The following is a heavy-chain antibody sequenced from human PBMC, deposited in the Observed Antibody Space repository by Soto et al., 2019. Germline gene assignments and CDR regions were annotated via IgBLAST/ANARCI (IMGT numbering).Heavy chain of an antibody. CDR3: AKEARRGSGSYLFY. V-gene: IGHV3-30*18. J-gene: IGHJ4*02. CDR1: GFTFSSYG. D-gene: IGHD3-10*01. Sequence: QVQLVESGGGVVQPGRSLRLSCAASGFTFSSYGMHWVRQAPGKGLEWVAVISYDGSNKYYADSVKGRFTISRDNSKNTLYVQMNSLRVEDTAVYYCAKEARRGSGSYLFYWGQGTLVTVSS. CDR2: ISYDGSNK.